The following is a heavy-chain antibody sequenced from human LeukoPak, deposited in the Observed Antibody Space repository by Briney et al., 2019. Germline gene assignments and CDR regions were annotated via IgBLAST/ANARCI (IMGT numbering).Heavy chain of an antibody. D-gene: IGHD2/OR15-2a*01. CDR3: AREVYCSHTTCYYFDY. Sequence: PGGSLRLSCAASGFTFSSYSMYWVRQAPGKGLEWVSSISDSSRYIFYADSVKGRFTISRDNAKNSLYLQMNSLRAEDTAVYYCAREVYCSHTTCYYFDYWGLGTLVTVSS. CDR1: GFTFSSYS. J-gene: IGHJ4*02. V-gene: IGHV3-21*01. CDR2: ISDSSRYI.